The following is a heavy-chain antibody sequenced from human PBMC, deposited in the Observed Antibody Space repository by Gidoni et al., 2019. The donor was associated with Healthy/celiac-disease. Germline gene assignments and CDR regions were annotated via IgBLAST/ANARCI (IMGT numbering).Heavy chain of an antibody. V-gene: IGHV3-23*01. CDR2: ISGSGGST. J-gene: IGHJ2*01. Sequence: EVQLLESGGGLVQPGGSLRLSCAASGFPFSSYAMSWVRQAPGKGLEGVSAISGSGGSTYYADSVKGRFTISRDNSKNTLYLQMNSLRAEDTAVYYCAKTLAYCGGDCYPNWYFDLWGRGTLVTVSS. CDR1: GFPFSSYA. D-gene: IGHD2-21*02. CDR3: AKTLAYCGGDCYPNWYFDL.